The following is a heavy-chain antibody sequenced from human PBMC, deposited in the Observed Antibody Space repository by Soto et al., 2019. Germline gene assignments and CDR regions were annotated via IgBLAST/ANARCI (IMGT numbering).Heavy chain of an antibody. J-gene: IGHJ4*02. CDR2: FYDSGST. CDR3: ARAGSPDILTGYLIXY. D-gene: IGHD3-9*01. V-gene: IGHV4-61*01. CDR1: GGSVSSEIYY. Sequence: SETLALTCTVSGGSVSSEIYYWSWIRQPPGKGLEWIGYFYDSGSTNYNPSLKTRVSISLDTSKNQFTLKLSSVTAADTAVYYCARAGSPDILTGYLIXYWGQGTLVXVSS.